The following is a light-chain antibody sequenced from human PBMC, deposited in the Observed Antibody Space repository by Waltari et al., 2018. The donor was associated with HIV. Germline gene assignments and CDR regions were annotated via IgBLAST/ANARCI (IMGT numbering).Light chain of an antibody. Sequence: QSVLTQPPSVSGAPGQRVTISCTGSSSNIGAGYDVPWYQQLPGTAPKLLIHGNSNRPSGVPDRFSGSKSGTSASLAITGLQAEDEADYYCQSYDSSLSGSVFGGGTQLTVL. CDR3: QSYDSSLSGSV. CDR1: SSNIGAGYD. CDR2: GNS. J-gene: IGLJ7*01. V-gene: IGLV1-40*01.